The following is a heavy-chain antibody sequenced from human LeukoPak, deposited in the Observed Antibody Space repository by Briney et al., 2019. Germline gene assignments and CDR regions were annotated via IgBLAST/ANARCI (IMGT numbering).Heavy chain of an antibody. Sequence: SVKVSCKASGGTFSSYAISWVRQAPGQGLEWMGGIIPILGTANYAQKFQGRVTITADESTSTAYMELSSLRSEDTAVYYCATKRGYSYGSPHWGQGTLVTISS. CDR3: ATKRGYSYGSPH. CDR2: IIPILGTA. D-gene: IGHD5-18*01. J-gene: IGHJ4*02. V-gene: IGHV1-69*13. CDR1: GGTFSSYA.